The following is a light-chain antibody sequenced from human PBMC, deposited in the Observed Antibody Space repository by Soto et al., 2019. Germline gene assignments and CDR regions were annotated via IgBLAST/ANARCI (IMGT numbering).Light chain of an antibody. Sequence: DSQMTQSPPGLSASVGERVTITGRASQSISNWLAWYQHKPGKAPKLLIYKASSLRSGVPSRFSGSGSGTEFTLTINSLQPDDFATYYCQQYNSYWAFGQGTKVDIK. CDR1: QSISNW. J-gene: IGKJ1*01. CDR2: KAS. V-gene: IGKV1-5*03. CDR3: QQYNSYWA.